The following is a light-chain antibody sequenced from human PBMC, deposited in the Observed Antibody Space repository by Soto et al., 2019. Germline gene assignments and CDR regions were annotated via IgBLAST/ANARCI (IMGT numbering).Light chain of an antibody. V-gene: IGLV3-21*02. J-gene: IGLJ2*01. CDR3: QVWDSSSDLHVL. Sequence: SYELTQPPSVSVAPGQTARITCGGNNIGSESVHWYQQKPGQAPMVVVYDDSDRPSGIPERFSGSNSGNTATLTISRVEAGDEADYYCQVWDSSSDLHVLFGGGTKLTVL. CDR2: DDS. CDR1: NIGSES.